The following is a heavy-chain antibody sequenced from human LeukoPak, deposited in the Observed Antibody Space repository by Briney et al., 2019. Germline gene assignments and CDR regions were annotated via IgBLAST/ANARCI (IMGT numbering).Heavy chain of an antibody. CDR1: GGSISSSNYY. D-gene: IGHD3-9*01. CDR2: IHYSGST. CDR3: ARLPERSDLLPSYANSFDW. V-gene: IGHV4-39*01. Sequence: PSETLSLTCTVSGGSISSSNYYWAWIRQPPGKGLEWIGNIHYSGSTYYNASLKSRITMSIETSKNRFSLRLSSVTAADTAVFFCARLPERSDLLPSYANSFDWWGQGTLVTVSS. J-gene: IGHJ4*02.